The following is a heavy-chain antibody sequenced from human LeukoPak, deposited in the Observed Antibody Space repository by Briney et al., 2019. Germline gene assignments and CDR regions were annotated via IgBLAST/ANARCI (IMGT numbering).Heavy chain of an antibody. D-gene: IGHD3-10*01. CDR3: ARHPTYYSMVRFDP. CDR1: GGSISSSSYY. CDR2: IYYSGST. J-gene: IGHJ5*02. Sequence: SVTLSLTCTVPGGSISSSSYYWGWIRQPPGKGLEWIGSIYYSGSTYYNPSLKSRVTISVDTSKNQFPLKLSSVTAADTAVYYCARHPTYYSMVRFDPWGQGTLVTVSS. V-gene: IGHV4-39*01.